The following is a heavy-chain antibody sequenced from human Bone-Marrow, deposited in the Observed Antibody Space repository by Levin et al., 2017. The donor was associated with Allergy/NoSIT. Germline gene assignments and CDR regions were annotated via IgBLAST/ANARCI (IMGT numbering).Heavy chain of an antibody. Sequence: AGGSLRLSCAASGITFSTYAMTWVRQAPGKGLEWVSTITGTGASTYYADSVKGRFTISRDNSKNTLYLQMNSLRAEDTALYYCAKHPPGGFYFDFWGQGTLVTVSS. D-gene: IGHD3-16*01. V-gene: IGHV3-23*01. CDR2: ITGTGAST. CDR3: AKHPPGGFYFDF. J-gene: IGHJ4*02. CDR1: GITFSTYA.